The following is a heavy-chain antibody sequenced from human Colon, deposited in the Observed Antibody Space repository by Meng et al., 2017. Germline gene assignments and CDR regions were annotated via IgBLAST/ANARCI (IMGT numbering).Heavy chain of an antibody. CDR3: ARTNYGDYNWFDP. Sequence: QAPLQGAGPGPVKPSQNPSPTCHFSCGSIRRGGFYWSLIRPPPGKGLEWIGDIYYSGSTHHNPSLRSRVAISIDTSKNQFSLKLTSVTAADTAVYFCARTNYGDYNWFDPWGQGTLVTVSS. CDR1: CGSIRRGGFY. V-gene: IGHV4-31*03. J-gene: IGHJ5*02. D-gene: IGHD4-17*01. CDR2: IYYSGST.